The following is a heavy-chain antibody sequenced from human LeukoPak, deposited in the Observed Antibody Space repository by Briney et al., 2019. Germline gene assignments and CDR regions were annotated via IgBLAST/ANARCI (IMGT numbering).Heavy chain of an antibody. J-gene: IGHJ3*02. D-gene: IGHD6-19*01. CDR3: AAGSGWYFGAFDI. Sequence: GRSLRLSCAASGFTFSSYAMHWVRQAPGKGLEWVAVISYDGSNEYYADSVKGRFTISRDNSKNTLYLQMNSLRAEDTAVYYCAAGSGWYFGAFDIWGQGTMVTVSS. CDR1: GFTFSSYA. CDR2: ISYDGSNE. V-gene: IGHV3-30-3*01.